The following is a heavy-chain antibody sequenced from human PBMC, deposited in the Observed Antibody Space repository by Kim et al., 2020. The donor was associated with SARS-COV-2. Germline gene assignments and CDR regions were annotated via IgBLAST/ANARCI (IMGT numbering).Heavy chain of an antibody. V-gene: IGHV1-69*01. D-gene: IGHD2-2*01. CDR3: ARVTVVVPAAMGSFDP. Sequence: KFQGRVTITADESTSTAYMELSSLRSEDTAVYYCARVTVVVPAAMGSFDPWGQGTLVTVSS. J-gene: IGHJ5*02.